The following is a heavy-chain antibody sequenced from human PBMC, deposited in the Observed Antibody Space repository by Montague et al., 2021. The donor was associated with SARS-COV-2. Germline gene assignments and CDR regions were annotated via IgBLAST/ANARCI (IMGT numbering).Heavy chain of an antibody. V-gene: IGHV6-1*01. CDR2: TYYRSKWYN. Sequence: CAISGDSVSRHRGAWKWITQEPQRALEWLGRTYYRSKWYNDYAVSVRSRITISPDTSKNQFSLQLNSVTPEDTAVYYCTQERGPVRTTWNYFDYWGQGTLVTVSS. CDR3: TQERGPVRTTWNYFDY. J-gene: IGHJ4*02. D-gene: IGHD3-10*01. CDR1: GDSVSRHRGA.